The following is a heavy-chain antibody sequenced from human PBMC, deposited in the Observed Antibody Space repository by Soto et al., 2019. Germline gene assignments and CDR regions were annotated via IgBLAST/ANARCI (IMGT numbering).Heavy chain of an antibody. CDR1: GFSLSTSGVG. Sequence: SGPTLVNPTQTLTLTCPFSGFSLSTSGVGVGWIRQPPGKALEWLALTYWDDDKRYSPSLKSRLTITKDTSKNQVVLTMTNMEPVDTATYYCAHRQRTVYFDYWGQGTLVTVSS. J-gene: IGHJ4*02. CDR2: TYWDDDK. V-gene: IGHV2-5*02. D-gene: IGHD4-17*01. CDR3: AHRQRTVYFDY.